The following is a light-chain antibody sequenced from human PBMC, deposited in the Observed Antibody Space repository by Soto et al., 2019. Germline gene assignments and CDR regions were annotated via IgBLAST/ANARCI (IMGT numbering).Light chain of an antibody. V-gene: IGKV1-5*03. CDR3: QHYNSS. CDR2: KAS. J-gene: IGKJ2*01. CDR1: QSISSW. Sequence: DIQMTQSPSTLSASVGDRVTITCRASQSISSWLAWYQQKPGKAPKLLIYKASSLEGRVPSRFSGSGSGTEFTLTISSLQPDDFATYSCQHYNSSFGQGTKLEIK.